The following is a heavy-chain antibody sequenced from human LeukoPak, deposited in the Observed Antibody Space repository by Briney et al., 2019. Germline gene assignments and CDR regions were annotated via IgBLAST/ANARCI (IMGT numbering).Heavy chain of an antibody. Sequence: GGSLRLSCAASGFTFRSYGMHWVRQAPGRGLEWVAVIWYDGSNKYYADSVKGRFTISRDNSNNALYLQMNSLRAEDTAVYYCAKGGSGSYYIYYFDYWGQGTLVTVSS. CDR2: IWYDGSNK. CDR1: GFTFRSYG. J-gene: IGHJ4*02. D-gene: IGHD3-10*01. CDR3: AKGGSGSYYIYYFDY. V-gene: IGHV3-33*06.